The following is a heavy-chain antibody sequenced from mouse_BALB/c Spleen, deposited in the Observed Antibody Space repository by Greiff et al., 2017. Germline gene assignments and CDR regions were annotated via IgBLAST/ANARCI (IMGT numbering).Heavy chain of an antibody. Sequence: VKLMESGAELAKPGASVKMSCKASGYTFTSYWMHWVKQRPGQGLEWIGYINPSTGYTEYNQKFKDKATLTADKSSSTAYMQLSSLTSEDSAVYYCARGSQRPKFITTASYYFDYWGQGTTLTVSS. CDR2: INPSTGYT. J-gene: IGHJ2*01. CDR1: GYTFTSYW. V-gene: IGHV1-7*01. D-gene: IGHD1-2*01. CDR3: ARGSQRPKFITTASYYFDY.